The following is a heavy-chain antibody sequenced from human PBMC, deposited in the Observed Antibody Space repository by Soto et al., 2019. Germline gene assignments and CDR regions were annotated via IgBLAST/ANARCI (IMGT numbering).Heavy chain of an antibody. CDR3: ARDGRWFGEFDAFDI. CDR1: GFTFSSYS. CDR2: ISSSSSTI. D-gene: IGHD3-10*01. J-gene: IGHJ3*02. Sequence: EVQLVESGGGLVQPGGSLRLSCAASGFTFSSYSMNWVRQAPGKGLEWVSYISSSSSTIYYADSVKGRFTISRDNAKNLLYLQMNSLRDEDTAVYYCARDGRWFGEFDAFDIWGQGTMVTVSS. V-gene: IGHV3-48*02.